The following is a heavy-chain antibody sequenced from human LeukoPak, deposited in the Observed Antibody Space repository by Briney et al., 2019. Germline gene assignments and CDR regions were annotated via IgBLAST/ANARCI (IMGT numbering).Heavy chain of an antibody. J-gene: IGHJ4*02. CDR3: AAKEGTQSDFDY. D-gene: IGHD1-14*01. CDR1: GFTFRNYE. CDR2: ISSSGSTV. Sequence: QTGGSLRLSCAASGFTFRNYEMNWARQAPGKGLEWVSYISSSGSTVYYPDSVKGRFSISRDNAKNSLSLQMNSLRAEDTAVYFCAAKEGTQSDFDYWGQGTLVTVSS. V-gene: IGHV3-48*03.